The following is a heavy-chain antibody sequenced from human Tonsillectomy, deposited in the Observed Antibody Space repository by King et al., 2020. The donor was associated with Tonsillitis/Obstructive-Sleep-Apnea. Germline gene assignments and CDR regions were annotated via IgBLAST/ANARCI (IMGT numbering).Heavy chain of an antibody. V-gene: IGHV4-39*01. CDR2: IYYSGST. CDR3: ARRGVGAPHLGYFDL. Sequence: QLQESGPGLVKPSETLSLTCTVSGGSISSSSYYWGWIRQPPGKGLEWIVSIYYSGSTYYNPSLKSRVTIAVDTCKKQFSRKLRSVTAEDTAVYYCARRGVGAPHLGYFDLWGRGTLVTVSS. J-gene: IGHJ2*01. D-gene: IGHD1-26*01. CDR1: GGSISSSSYY.